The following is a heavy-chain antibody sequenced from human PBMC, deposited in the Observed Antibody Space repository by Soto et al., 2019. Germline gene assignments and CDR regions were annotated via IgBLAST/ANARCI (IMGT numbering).Heavy chain of an antibody. Sequence: ASVKVSCKASGYTFTSYYMHWVRQAPGQGLEWMGIINPSGGSTSYAQKFQGRVTMTRDTSTSTVYMELSSLRSEDTAVYYCARDPGDYSSSSGRYDYYYGMDVWGQGTTVTVSS. V-gene: IGHV1-46*01. CDR3: ARDPGDYSSSSGRYDYYYGMDV. J-gene: IGHJ6*02. D-gene: IGHD6-6*01. CDR2: INPSGGST. CDR1: GYTFTSYY.